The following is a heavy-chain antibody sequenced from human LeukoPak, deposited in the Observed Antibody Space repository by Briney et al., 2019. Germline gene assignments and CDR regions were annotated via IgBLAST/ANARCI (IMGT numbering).Heavy chain of an antibody. Sequence: GGSLRLSCAASRFTFSDYYMSWIRQAPGKGLEWVSYISSSGSVIYYADSVKGRFTISRDNAKNSLYLQMNSLRAEDTAVYCCAIPYDSGGDYYGMDVWGQGTTVTVSS. CDR2: ISSSGSVI. CDR1: RFTFSDYY. D-gene: IGHD3-10*01. V-gene: IGHV3-11*01. CDR3: AIPYDSGGDYYGMDV. J-gene: IGHJ6*02.